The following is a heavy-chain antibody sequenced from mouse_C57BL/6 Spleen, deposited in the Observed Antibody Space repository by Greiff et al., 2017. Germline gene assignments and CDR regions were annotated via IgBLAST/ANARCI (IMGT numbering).Heavy chain of an antibody. CDR1: GYTFTGYW. CDR2: ILPGSSST. Sequence: QVQLQQSGAELMKPGASVKLSCKATGYTFTGYWIEWVKQRPGHGLEWIGEILPGSSSTNYNEKFKGKATFTADTSSNTAYMQLSSLTTEDSAIYYCARGYDYERYYYAMDYWGQGTSVTVSS. D-gene: IGHD2-4*01. V-gene: IGHV1-9*01. J-gene: IGHJ4*01. CDR3: ARGYDYERYYYAMDY.